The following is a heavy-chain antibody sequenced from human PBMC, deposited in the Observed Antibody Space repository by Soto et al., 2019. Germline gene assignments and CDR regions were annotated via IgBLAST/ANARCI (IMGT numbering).Heavy chain of an antibody. CDR3: ARDATYSGSYSNWFDP. J-gene: IGHJ5*02. CDR2: ISSSGSTI. CDR1: SSDYY. Sequence: SSDYYMSWIRQAPGKGLEWVSYISSSGSTIYYADSVKGRFTISRDNAKNSLYLQMNSLRAEDTAVYYCARDATYSGSYSNWFDPWGQGTLVTVSS. D-gene: IGHD1-26*01. V-gene: IGHV3-11*01.